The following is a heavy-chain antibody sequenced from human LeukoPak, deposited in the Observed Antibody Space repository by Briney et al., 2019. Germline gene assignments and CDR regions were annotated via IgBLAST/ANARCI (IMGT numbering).Heavy chain of an antibody. CDR1: GFTFSSYA. CDR3: AKGFTSSGYYYNYFDY. CDR2: ISGSGGST. J-gene: IGHJ4*02. D-gene: IGHD3-22*01. V-gene: IGHV3-23*01. Sequence: AGGSLRLSCAASGFTFSSYAMSWVRQAPGKGLEWVSAISGSGGSTYYADPVKGRFTISRDNSKNTLYLQMNSLRAEDTAVYYCAKGFTSSGYYYNYFDYWGQGTLVTVSS.